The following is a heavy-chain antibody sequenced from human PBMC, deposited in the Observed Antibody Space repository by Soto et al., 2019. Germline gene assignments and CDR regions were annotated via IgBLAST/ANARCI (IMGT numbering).Heavy chain of an antibody. Sequence: SQTLSLTCAISGDSVSSNSAAWNWIRQSPSRGLEWLGRTYYRSKWYNDYAVSVKSRITINPDTSKNQFSLQLNSVTPEDTAVYYCARDRIVVAGTTIYYYYMDVRGKRTTVTVSS. CDR3: ARDRIVVAGTTIYYYYMDV. D-gene: IGHD6-19*01. V-gene: IGHV6-1*01. CDR1: GDSVSSNSAA. CDR2: TYYRSKWYN. J-gene: IGHJ6*03.